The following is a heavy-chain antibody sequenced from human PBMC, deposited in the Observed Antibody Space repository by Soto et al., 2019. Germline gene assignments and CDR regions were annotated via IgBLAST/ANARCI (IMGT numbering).Heavy chain of an antibody. D-gene: IGHD3-3*01. J-gene: IGHJ6*02. V-gene: IGHV1-69*01. Sequence: QVQLVQSGAEVKKPGSSVKVSCKASGGTFSSYAISWVRQAPGQGLEWMGGIIPIFGTANYAQKFQGRVTITADESTSTAYMEISSLRSEDTAVYYCARAPRVFGAVTHDSRYYGMDVWGQGPTVTVSS. CDR1: GGTFSSYA. CDR2: IIPIFGTA. CDR3: ARAPRVFGAVTHDSRYYGMDV.